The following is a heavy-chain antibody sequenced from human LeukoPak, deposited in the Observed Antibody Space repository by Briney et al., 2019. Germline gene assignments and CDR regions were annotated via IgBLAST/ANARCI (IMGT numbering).Heavy chain of an antibody. CDR2: IYYSGST. D-gene: IGHD1-26*01. Sequence: SETLSLTCTVSGGSISSSGYYWGWIRQPPGKVLEWIASIYYSGSTYYNPSLKSRVTISVDTSKNQLSLKLSSLTAADTAVYYCARHEYSGSYYGLSWFDPWGQGTLVTVSS. CDR1: GGSISSSGYY. CDR3: ARHEYSGSYYGLSWFDP. V-gene: IGHV4-39*01. J-gene: IGHJ5*02.